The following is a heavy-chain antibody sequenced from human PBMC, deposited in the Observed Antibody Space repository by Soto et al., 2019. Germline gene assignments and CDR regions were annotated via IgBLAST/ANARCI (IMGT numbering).Heavy chain of an antibody. CDR1: GYTFTGYY. CDR2: INPNSGGT. V-gene: IGHV1-2*02. J-gene: IGHJ4*02. CDR3: ARAVAGPDHYFDY. D-gene: IGHD6-19*01. Sequence: ASVKVSCKASGYTFTGYYMHWARQAPGQGLEWMGWINPNSGGTNYAQKFQGRVTMTRDTSISTAYMELSRLRSDDTAVYYCARAVAGPDHYFDYWGQGTLVTVSS.